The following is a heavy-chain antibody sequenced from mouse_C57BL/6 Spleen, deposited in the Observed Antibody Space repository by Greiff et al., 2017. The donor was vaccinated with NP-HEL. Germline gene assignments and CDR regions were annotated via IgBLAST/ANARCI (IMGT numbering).Heavy chain of an antibody. Sequence: LVESGAELASPGASVTLSCKASGYTFTDHIMNWVKKRPGQGLEWIGRIYPVSGETNYNQKFKGKATLTADKSSSTAYMQLSSLTSEDSAVYFCAREDYYYAMDYWGQGTSVTVSS. CDR3: AREDYYYAMDY. CDR1: GYTFTDHI. J-gene: IGHJ4*01. CDR2: IYPVSGET. V-gene: IGHV1-11*01.